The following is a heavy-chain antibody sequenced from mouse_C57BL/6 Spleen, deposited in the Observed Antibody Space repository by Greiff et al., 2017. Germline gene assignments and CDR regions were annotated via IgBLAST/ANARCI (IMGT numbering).Heavy chain of an antibody. CDR2: IDPNSGGN. V-gene: IGHV1-72*01. Sequence: QVQLQQPGAELVKPGASVKLSCKASGYTFTSYWMHWVKQRPGRGLEWMGRIDPNSGGNKYNEKFKSKATLTVDKPSSTAYMQLSSLTSVDSAVYYCARFGDSYYPAWFAYWGQGTLVTVSA. CDR3: ARFGDSYYPAWFAY. J-gene: IGHJ3*01. CDR1: GYTFTSYW. D-gene: IGHD2-12*01.